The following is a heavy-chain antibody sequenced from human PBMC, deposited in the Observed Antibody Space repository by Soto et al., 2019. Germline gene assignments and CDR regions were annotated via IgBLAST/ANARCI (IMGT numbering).Heavy chain of an antibody. CDR3: ARTSGDYGLSKYFQH. CDR1: GGSISSGDYY. D-gene: IGHD4-17*01. J-gene: IGHJ1*01. CDR2: IYYSGTT. V-gene: IGHV4-31*03. Sequence: QVQLQESGPGLVEPSQTLSLICTVSGGSISSGDYYWSWIRQHPGKGLEWIGYIYYSGTTFHNPSLKSRVSISVDTSKNLFSLKLSSMTAADTAVYYCARTSGDYGLSKYFQHWGQGTLVTVSS.